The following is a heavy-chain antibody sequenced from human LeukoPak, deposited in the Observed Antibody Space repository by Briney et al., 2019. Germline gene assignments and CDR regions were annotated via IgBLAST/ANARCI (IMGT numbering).Heavy chain of an antibody. Sequence: GASVKVSCKASGYTFTGYYMHWVRQAPGQGFEWMGWINPNSGGTNYAQKFQGRVTMTRDTSISTAYMELSRLRSDDTAVYYCATTRTYYYDSSGPDAFDIWGQGTMVTVSS. CDR1: GYTFTGYY. J-gene: IGHJ3*02. CDR2: INPNSGGT. V-gene: IGHV1-2*02. D-gene: IGHD3-22*01. CDR3: ATTRTYYYDSSGPDAFDI.